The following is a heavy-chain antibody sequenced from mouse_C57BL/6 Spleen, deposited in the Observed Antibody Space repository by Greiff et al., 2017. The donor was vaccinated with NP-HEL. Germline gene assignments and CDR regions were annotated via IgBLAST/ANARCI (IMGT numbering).Heavy chain of an antibody. D-gene: IGHD1-1*01. V-gene: IGHV14-4*01. Sequence: EVKLMESGAELVRPGASVKLSCTASGFNIKDDYMHWVKQRPEQGLEWIGWIDPENGDTEYASKFQGKATITADTSSNTAYLQLSSLTSEDTAVYYCNYQGAYWGQGTLVTVSA. CDR3: NYQGAY. J-gene: IGHJ3*01. CDR2: IDPENGDT. CDR1: GFNIKDDY.